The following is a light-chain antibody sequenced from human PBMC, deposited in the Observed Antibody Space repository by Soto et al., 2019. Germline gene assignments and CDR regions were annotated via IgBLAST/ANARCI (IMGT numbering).Light chain of an antibody. CDR3: QVWDGSSDHVL. CDR2: DDS. CDR1: SVGSET. J-gene: IGLJ2*01. V-gene: IGLV3-21*02. Sequence: SYELSQPPSVSMAPGQPATITCGGDSVGSETVHWYRQKPGQAPVLVVYDDSDRPSGIPERISGSKSGNTATLTINRVDAGDEADYYCQVWDGSSDHVLFGGGTKLTVL.